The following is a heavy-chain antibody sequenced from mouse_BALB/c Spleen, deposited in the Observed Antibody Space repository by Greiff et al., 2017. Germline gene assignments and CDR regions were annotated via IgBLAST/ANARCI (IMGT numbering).Heavy chain of an antibody. CDR3: ASSYGYGDYFDY. D-gene: IGHD1-2*01. CDR2: ISCYNGAT. Sequence: LVKTGASVKISCKASGYSFTGYYMLWVKQSHGKSLEWIGYISCYNGATSYNQKFKGKATFTVDTSSSTAYMQFNSLTSEDSAVYYCASSYGYGDYFDYWGQGTTLTVSS. J-gene: IGHJ2*01. CDR1: GYSFTGYY. V-gene: IGHV1S34*01.